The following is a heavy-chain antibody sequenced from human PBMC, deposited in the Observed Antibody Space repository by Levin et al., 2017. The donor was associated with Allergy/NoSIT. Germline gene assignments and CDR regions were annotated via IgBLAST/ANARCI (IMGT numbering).Heavy chain of an antibody. J-gene: IGHJ4*02. CDR1: GYTFTSYG. V-gene: IGHV1-18*01. CDR3: ARGKHYYDRLATDY. CDR2: ISTYTGNT. D-gene: IGHD3-22*01. Sequence: PGASVKVSCKASGYTFTSYGISWVRQAPGQGLEWMGWISTYTGNTNYAQKLQGRVTMTTDTSTSTAYMELRSLGSDDTAVYYCARGKHYYDRLATDYWGQGTLVTVSS.